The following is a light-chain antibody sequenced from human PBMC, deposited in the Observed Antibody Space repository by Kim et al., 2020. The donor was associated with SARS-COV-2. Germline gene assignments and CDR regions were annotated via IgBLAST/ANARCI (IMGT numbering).Light chain of an antibody. CDR2: LNSDGSH. Sequence: SVTLTCTLSSGNSNYAIAWHQQQPEKGPRYLMKLNSDGSHKKGDGIPDRFSGSSSGTERYLTISNLQFEDEADYYCQTWGSGSWLFGGGTQLTVL. CDR1: SGNSNYA. CDR3: QTWGSGSWL. J-gene: IGLJ3*02. V-gene: IGLV4-69*01.